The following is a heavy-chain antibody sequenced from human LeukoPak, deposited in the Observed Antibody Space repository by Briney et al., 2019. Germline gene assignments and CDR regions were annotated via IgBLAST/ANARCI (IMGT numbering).Heavy chain of an antibody. Sequence: GGSLRLSCPASGFTVGTNYMSWVRQAPGTGLEWVSIIGGNGGGTYYADSVKGRFTISRDNSKNTLYLQMNSLRAEDTAVYFCAKERATTTSFDYWGQGTLVTVSS. CDR2: IGGNGGGT. J-gene: IGHJ4*02. CDR1: GFTVGTNY. CDR3: AKERATTTSFDY. D-gene: IGHD4-11*01. V-gene: IGHV3-23*01.